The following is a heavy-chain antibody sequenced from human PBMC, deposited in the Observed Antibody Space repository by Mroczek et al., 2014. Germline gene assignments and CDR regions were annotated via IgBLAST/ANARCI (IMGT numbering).Heavy chain of an antibody. CDR2: MNPNSGNT. CDR3: ARGRGAIVVVVAASWDYGMDV. V-gene: IGHV1-8*01. D-gene: IGHD2-15*01. CDR1: GYTFTSYD. Sequence: SGAEVKKPGASVKVSCKASGYTFTSYDINWVRQATGQGLEWMGWMNPNSGNTGYAQKFQGRVTMTRNTSISTAYMELSSLRSEDTAVYYCARGRGAIVVVVAASWDYGMDVWGPRDHG. J-gene: IGHJ6*02.